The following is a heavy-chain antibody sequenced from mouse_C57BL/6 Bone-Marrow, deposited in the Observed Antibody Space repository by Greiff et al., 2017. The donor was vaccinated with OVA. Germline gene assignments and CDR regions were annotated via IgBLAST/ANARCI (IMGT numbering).Heavy chain of an antibody. Sequence: VQLQQSGAELVKPGASVKISCKASGYAFSSYWMNWVKQRPGKGLEWIGQIYPGDGDTNYNGKFKGKATLTADKSSSTAYMQLSSLTSEDSAVYFCALYGSSSYYFDYWGQGTTLTVSS. CDR3: ALYGSSSYYFDY. J-gene: IGHJ2*01. CDR1: GYAFSSYW. D-gene: IGHD1-1*01. V-gene: IGHV1-80*01. CDR2: IYPGDGDT.